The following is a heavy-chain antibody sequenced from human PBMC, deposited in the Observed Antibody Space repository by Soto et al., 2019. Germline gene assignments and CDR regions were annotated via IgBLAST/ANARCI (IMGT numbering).Heavy chain of an antibody. D-gene: IGHD2-15*01. J-gene: IGHJ4*02. Sequence: QVQLQESGPGLVKPSETLSLTCTVSGGSISNYYWSWIRQPPGKGLEWIGYIYYSGSTNYNPSLNTRFTISVDTSKNQFSLKLSSVTAADTAVYYCASRCGRSFDYWGQGTLVTVSS. CDR1: GGSISNYY. CDR3: ASRCGRSFDY. V-gene: IGHV4-59*08. CDR2: IYYSGST.